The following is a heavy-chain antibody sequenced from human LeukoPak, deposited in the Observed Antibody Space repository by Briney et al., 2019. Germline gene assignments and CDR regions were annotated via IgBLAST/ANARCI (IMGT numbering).Heavy chain of an antibody. CDR1: GGSFSGYY. J-gene: IGHJ4*02. D-gene: IGHD6-6*01. CDR3: ARGRGLEGEYSSSYSLAHYYFDY. V-gene: IGHV4-34*01. Sequence: PSKTLSLTCAVYGGSFSGYYWSWIRQPPGKGLEWIGEINHSGSTNYNPSLKSRVTISVDTSKNQFSLKLSSVTAADTAVYYCARGRGLEGEYSSSYSLAHYYFDYWGQGTLVTVSS. CDR2: INHSGST.